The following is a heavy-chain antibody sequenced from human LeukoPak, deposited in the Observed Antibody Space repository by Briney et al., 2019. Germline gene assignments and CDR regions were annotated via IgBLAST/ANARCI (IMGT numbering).Heavy chain of an antibody. J-gene: IGHJ4*02. CDR3: ARDKGGLYYYDSSGYYPSHFDY. V-gene: IGHV1-2*02. CDR1: GYTFTGYY. CDR2: INPNSGGT. D-gene: IGHD3-22*01. Sequence: ASVKVSCKASGYTFTGYYMHWVRQALGQGLEWMGWINPNSGGTNYAQKFQGRVTMTRDTSISTAYMELSRLRSDDTAVYYCARDKGGLYYYDSSGYYPSHFDYWGQGTLVTVSS.